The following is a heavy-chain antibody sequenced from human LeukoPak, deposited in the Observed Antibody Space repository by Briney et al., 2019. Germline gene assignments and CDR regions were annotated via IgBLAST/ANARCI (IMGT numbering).Heavy chain of an antibody. CDR1: GGSFSGYY. D-gene: IGHD1-26*01. CDR3: AIASGSYSQNYYYYYMDV. J-gene: IGHJ6*03. V-gene: IGHV4-34*01. CDR2: INHSGST. Sequence: SETLSLTCAVYGGSFSGYYWSWIRQPPGKGLEWIGEINHSGSTNYNPSLKSRVTISVDTSKNQFSLKLSSVTAADTAVYYCAIASGSYSQNYYYYYMDVWGKGTTVTISS.